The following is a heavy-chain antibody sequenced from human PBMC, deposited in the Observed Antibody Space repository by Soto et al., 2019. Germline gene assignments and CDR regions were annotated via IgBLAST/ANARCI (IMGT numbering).Heavy chain of an antibody. V-gene: IGHV3-33*01. J-gene: IGHJ4*02. D-gene: IGHD6-19*01. CDR2: IWYDGSNK. CDR1: GFTFSSYG. Sequence: QVQLVESGGGVVQPGRSLRLSCAASGFTFSSYGMHWVRQAPGKGLEWVAVIWYDGSNKYSADSVKGRFTISRDNSKNTLYLQMNSLRAEDTAVYYCAREGLCRRALSCDYWGQGTLVTVSS. CDR3: AREGLCRRALSCDY.